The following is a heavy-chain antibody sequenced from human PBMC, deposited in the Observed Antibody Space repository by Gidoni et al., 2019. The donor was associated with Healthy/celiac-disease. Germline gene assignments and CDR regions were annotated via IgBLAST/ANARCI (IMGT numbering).Heavy chain of an antibody. J-gene: IGHJ6*02. Sequence: QVQLQQWGAGRLKPSETLSLTLAVYGGSFSGYYLSCIRQPPGKGLEWIGEIKHSGSTNYNPSLKSRVTISVDTSKNQFSLKLSSVTAADTAVYYCARGGYCSSTSCYRGRATGYYYGMDVWGQGTTVTVSS. CDR1: GGSFSGYY. D-gene: IGHD2-2*02. CDR3: ARGGYCSSTSCYRGRATGYYYGMDV. V-gene: IGHV4-34*01. CDR2: IKHSGST.